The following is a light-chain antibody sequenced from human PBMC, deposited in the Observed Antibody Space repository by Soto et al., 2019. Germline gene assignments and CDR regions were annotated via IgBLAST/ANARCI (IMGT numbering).Light chain of an antibody. CDR2: GNN. Sequence: QSVLTQPPSASGTPGQGVSISCSGGSSNIGRNSVNWYQHLPGTAPKLLIYGNNQRPSGVPDRFSGSKSGTSASLAISGLQSEDEADFYCAAWDDSLNGVVFGGGTKLTVL. V-gene: IGLV1-44*01. J-gene: IGLJ3*02. CDR3: AAWDDSLNGVV. CDR1: SSNIGRNS.